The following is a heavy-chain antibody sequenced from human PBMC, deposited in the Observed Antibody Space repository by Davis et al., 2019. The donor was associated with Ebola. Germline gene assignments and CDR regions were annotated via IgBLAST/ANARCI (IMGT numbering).Heavy chain of an antibody. V-gene: IGHV1-46*01. J-gene: IGHJ4*02. D-gene: IGHD6-6*01. Sequence: ASVKVSCKASGYTFTSYYMHWVRQAPGQGLEWMGIINPSGGSTSYAQKFQGRVTMTRDTSTSTVYMELSSLRSEDTAVYYCATDSIAARPLDYWGQGTLVTVSS. CDR2: INPSGGST. CDR3: ATDSIAARPLDY. CDR1: GYTFTSYY.